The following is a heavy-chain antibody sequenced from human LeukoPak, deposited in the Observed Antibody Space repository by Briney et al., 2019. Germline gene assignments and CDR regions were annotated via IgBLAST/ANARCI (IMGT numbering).Heavy chain of an antibody. Sequence: GGSLRLSCAASGFAFSSYAMNWVRQAPGKGLEWVSSITSTSSYIYYADPVKGRFTISRDNAKNSLYLQMNSLRAEDTAVYYCARDDGGYCSSTSCYLGWFDPWGQGTLVTVSS. CDR1: GFAFSSYA. D-gene: IGHD2-2*03. CDR2: ITSTSSYI. V-gene: IGHV3-21*01. CDR3: ARDDGGYCSSTSCYLGWFDP. J-gene: IGHJ5*02.